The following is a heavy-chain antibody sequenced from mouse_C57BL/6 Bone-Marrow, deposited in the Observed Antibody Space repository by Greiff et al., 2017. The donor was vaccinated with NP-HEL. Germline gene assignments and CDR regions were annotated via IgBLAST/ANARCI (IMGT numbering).Heavy chain of an antibody. Sequence: QVQLQQSGAELVKPGASVKLSCKASGYTFTSYWMHWVKQRPGQGLEWIGMIHPNRGSTNYNEKFKSKATLTVDKSSSTAYMQLSSLTSEDSAVYYCARSGLLRPWYFDVWGTGTTVTVSS. CDR1: GYTFTSYW. J-gene: IGHJ1*03. D-gene: IGHD2-3*01. CDR3: ARSGLLRPWYFDV. V-gene: IGHV1-64*01. CDR2: IHPNRGST.